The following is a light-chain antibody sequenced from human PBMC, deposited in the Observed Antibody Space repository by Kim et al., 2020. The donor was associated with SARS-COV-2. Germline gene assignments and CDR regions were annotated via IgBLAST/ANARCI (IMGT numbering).Light chain of an antibody. V-gene: IGKV1-5*03. CDR2: KAS. CDR1: QSISSW. J-gene: IGKJ2*01. CDR3: QQYNSYSYT. Sequence: DIQMTQSPSTLSASVGDRVIITCRASQSISSWLAWYQQKPGKAPKLLIYKASSLESGVPLRFNGSGSGTEFTLTISSLQPDDFATFYCQQYNSYSYTFGQGTKLEI.